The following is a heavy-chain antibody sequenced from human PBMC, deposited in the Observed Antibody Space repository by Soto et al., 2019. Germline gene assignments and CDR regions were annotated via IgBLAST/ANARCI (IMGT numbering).Heavy chain of an antibody. CDR3: ARVPLALERFDY. CDR2: IIPILGIA. V-gene: IGHV1-69*02. D-gene: IGHD1-1*01. CDR1: GGTFSSYT. Sequence: SVKVSCKASGGTFSSYTISWVRQAPGQGLEWMGRIIPILGIANYAQKFQGRVTITADKSTSTAYMELSSLRSEDTAVYYCARVPLALERFDYWGQGVLVTVSS. J-gene: IGHJ4*02.